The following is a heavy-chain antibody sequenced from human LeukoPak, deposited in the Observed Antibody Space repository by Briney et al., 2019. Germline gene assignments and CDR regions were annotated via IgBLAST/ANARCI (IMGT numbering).Heavy chain of an antibody. CDR2: IYYSGST. J-gene: IGHJ3*02. D-gene: IGHD3-22*01. Sequence: PSETLSLTCTVSGGSISSGDYYWSWIRQPPGKGLEWIGYIYYSGSTYYNPSLKSRVTISVDTSKNQFSLKLTSLTAADTAVYYCASGKRVSYYDTSGYYYLDAFDIWGQGTMVTVSS. V-gene: IGHV4-30-4*02. CDR3: ASGKRVSYYDTSGYYYLDAFDI. CDR1: GGSISSGDYY.